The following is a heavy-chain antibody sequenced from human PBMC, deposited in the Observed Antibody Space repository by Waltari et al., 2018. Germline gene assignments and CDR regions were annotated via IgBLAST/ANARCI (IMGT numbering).Heavy chain of an antibody. CDR2: MFSRGHT. CDR3: ARRSRGSGSYAFGAFDI. Sequence: QLQLQESGPGLVKPSETLSLTCTVSGSISSTTYYWGWIRQPPGKGLEWIGSMFSRGHTYYNPPLKSRVTISVDTSKNQFSLRLSSVTAAGTAVYYCARRSRGSGSYAFGAFDIWGQGTMVIVSS. J-gene: IGHJ3*02. D-gene: IGHD1-26*01. CDR1: GSISSTTYY. V-gene: IGHV4-39*01.